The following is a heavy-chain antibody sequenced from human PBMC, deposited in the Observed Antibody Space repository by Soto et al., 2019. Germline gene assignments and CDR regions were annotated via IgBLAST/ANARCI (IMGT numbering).Heavy chain of an antibody. CDR2: ISAYNGNT. V-gene: IGHV1-18*01. CDR1: GYTFTSYG. CDR3: ARDAAIGMNDY. D-gene: IGHD1-20*01. J-gene: IGHJ4*02. Sequence: QVQLVQSGAEVKKPGASVKVSCKASGYTFTSYGISWVRQAHGQGLEWMGWISAYNGNTKYAQKLQVRVTMTTDTSTSTAYMELRSLRSDDTALYDCARDAAIGMNDYWGQGTLVTGSS.